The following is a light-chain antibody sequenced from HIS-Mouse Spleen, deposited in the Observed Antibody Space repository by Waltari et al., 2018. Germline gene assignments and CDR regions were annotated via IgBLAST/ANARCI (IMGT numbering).Light chain of an antibody. Sequence: QSALTQPASVSGSPGQSITISCTGTSSDVGGYNYVSWYQQHPGKAPKRRIYDVSNRPSGVFNRFSGSKSGNTASLTISGLQAEDEADYYCSSYTSSSFNVVFGGGTKLTVL. CDR1: SSDVGGYNY. J-gene: IGLJ2*01. CDR3: SSYTSSSFNVV. V-gene: IGLV2-14*03. CDR2: DVS.